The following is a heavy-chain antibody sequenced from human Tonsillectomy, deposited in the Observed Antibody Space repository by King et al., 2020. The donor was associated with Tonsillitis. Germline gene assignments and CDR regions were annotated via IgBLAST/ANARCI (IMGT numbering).Heavy chain of an antibody. D-gene: IGHD3-22*01. CDR3: YTGFYFDSSGYSPFNY. V-gene: IGHV1-2*02. J-gene: IGHJ4*02. CDR2: INPNSGDT. CDR1: GYTFIDYY. Sequence: VQLVESGAEVKKPRASVKVSCKTSGYTFIDYYIHWVRQAPGQGLEWMGWINPNSGDTNYAQKFQGRVTMTSDTSVSTAYMELYRLRSDDTAVFYCYTGFYFDSSGYSPFNYWGQGTLVTVSS.